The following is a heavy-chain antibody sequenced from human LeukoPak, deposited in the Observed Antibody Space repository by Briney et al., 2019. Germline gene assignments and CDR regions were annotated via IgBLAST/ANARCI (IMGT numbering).Heavy chain of an antibody. Sequence: PSETLSLTCAVYGGSFSGYYWSWIRQPPGKGLEWIGEINHSGSTNYNPSLKSRVTISVDTSKNQFSLKLSSVTAADTAAYYCARAHYTFSRYGGFDYWGQGTLVTVSS. CDR3: ARAHYTFSRYGGFDY. CDR2: INHSGST. J-gene: IGHJ4*02. V-gene: IGHV4-34*01. D-gene: IGHD3-3*01. CDR1: GGSFSGYY.